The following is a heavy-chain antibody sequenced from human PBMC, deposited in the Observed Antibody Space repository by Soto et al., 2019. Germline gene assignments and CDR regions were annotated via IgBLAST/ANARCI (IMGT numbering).Heavy chain of an antibody. CDR3: VKRLLDIAIPRTWLDP. J-gene: IGHJ5*02. CDR2: IGPSDSDT. Sequence: GESLKISYRDSECRFNTYWIAWVRQMPGKGLEWMGIIGPSDSDTQYSPAFKGQVTISADKAINTVYLQWRRLKASDSAIYYCVKRLLDIAIPRTWLDPSGQRTLVTVS. V-gene: IGHV5-51*01. D-gene: IGHD5-12*01. CDR1: ECRFNTYW.